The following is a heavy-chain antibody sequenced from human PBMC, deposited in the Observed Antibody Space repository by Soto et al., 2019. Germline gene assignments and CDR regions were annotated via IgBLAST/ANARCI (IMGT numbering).Heavy chain of an antibody. CDR3: TTVVGYCSGGSCYATYYYYGMDV. D-gene: IGHD2-15*01. Sequence: GGSLRLSCAASGFTVSSKYMSWVRQAPGKGLEWVSLINRGGSISYAAPVKGRFTISRDDSKNTLYLQMNSLKTEDTAVYYCTTVVGYCSGGSCYATYYYYGMDVWGQGTTVTVSS. CDR1: GFTVSSKY. CDR2: INRGGSI. J-gene: IGHJ6*02. V-gene: IGHV3-66*01.